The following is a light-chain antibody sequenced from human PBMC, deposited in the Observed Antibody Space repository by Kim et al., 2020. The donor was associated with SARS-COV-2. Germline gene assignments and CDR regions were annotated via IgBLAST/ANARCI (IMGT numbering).Light chain of an antibody. J-gene: IGKJ2*01. CDR3: HQYNNWPHT. V-gene: IGKV3-15*01. Sequence: SVSPGRRAPLSCRASQCVSSTFACYQQNPGQAPRLLIFGASIRATGIPTRLRGSGSETEFTLTISSLQSEDFAVYYCHQYNNWPHTFGQGTKLEI. CDR1: QCVSST. CDR2: GAS.